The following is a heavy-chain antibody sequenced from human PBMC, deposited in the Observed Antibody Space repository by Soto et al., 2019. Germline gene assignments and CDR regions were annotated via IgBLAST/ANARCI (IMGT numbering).Heavy chain of an antibody. CDR2: ISHSGST. CDR1: GYSISSGYY. V-gene: IGHV4-38-2*02. Sequence: QVQLQESGPGLVKPSETLSLTCAVSGYSISSGYYWGWIRQPPGKGLEWIGSISHSGSTYYNPSLKSRVTISVDTSKNQFSLKLSSVTAADTAVYYCAREGVVVVAATGPTRWFDPWGQGTLVTVSS. CDR3: AREGVVVVAATGPTRWFDP. D-gene: IGHD2-15*01. J-gene: IGHJ5*02.